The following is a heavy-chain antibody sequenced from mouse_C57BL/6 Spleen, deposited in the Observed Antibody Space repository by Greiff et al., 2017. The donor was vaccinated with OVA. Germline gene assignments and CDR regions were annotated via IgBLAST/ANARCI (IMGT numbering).Heavy chain of an antibody. Sequence: QVHVKQSGAELVKPGASVKISCKASGYAFSSYWMNWVKQRPGKGLEWIGQIYPGDGDTNYNGKFKGKATLTADKSSSTAYMQLSSLTSEDSAVYFCARGELRPYAMDYWGQGTSVTVSS. D-gene: IGHD3-2*02. J-gene: IGHJ4*01. CDR3: ARGELRPYAMDY. CDR1: GYAFSSYW. CDR2: IYPGDGDT. V-gene: IGHV1-80*01.